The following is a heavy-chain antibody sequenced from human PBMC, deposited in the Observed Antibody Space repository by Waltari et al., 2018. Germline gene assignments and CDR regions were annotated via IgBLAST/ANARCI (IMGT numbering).Heavy chain of an antibody. CDR1: GFHFSYRG. D-gene: IGHD1-1*01. Sequence: QVQLVESGGGVVQSGGSLRLSCADSGFHFSYRGRHWVRQAPGKGLEWVAFISYEGSDKVFGVSVKGRFTISRDNAKNTVSLLMNSLKSEDTAVYYCATTIISPGAFDVWGQGTMVSVSS. CDR3: ATTIISPGAFDV. CDR2: ISYEGSDK. J-gene: IGHJ3*01. V-gene: IGHV3-30*03.